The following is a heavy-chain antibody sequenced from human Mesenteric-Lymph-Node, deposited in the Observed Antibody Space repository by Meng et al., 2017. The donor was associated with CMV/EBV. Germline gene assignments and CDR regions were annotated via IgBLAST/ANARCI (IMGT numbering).Heavy chain of an antibody. Sequence: VQLQQSGAALLKPSTTLALPCAVYGGYFSGYYWSRIRQPPGKGLEWIGEINHSGSTNYNPSLKSRVTISVDTSKNQFSLKLSSVTAADTAVYYCARHQRWLKSEGGFNYWGQGTLVTVSS. D-gene: IGHD4-23*01. CDR3: ARHQRWLKSEGGFNY. CDR2: INHSGST. V-gene: IGHV4-34*01. J-gene: IGHJ4*02. CDR1: GGYFSGYY.